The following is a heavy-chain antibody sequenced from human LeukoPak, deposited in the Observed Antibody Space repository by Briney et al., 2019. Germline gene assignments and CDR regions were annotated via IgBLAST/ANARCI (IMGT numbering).Heavy chain of an antibody. J-gene: IGHJ4*02. CDR2: IYYTGNT. CDR1: GDSITNYF. CDR3: ARGRVAYSAYYFDY. V-gene: IGHV4-59*01. D-gene: IGHD2-15*01. Sequence: SETLSLTCTVSGDSITNYFWSWIRQPPGKGLEWIGYIYYTGNTNYKPSLKSRVTISVDTSTNQFSLRLRSVAAADAAVYYCARGRVAYSAYYFDYWGRGTLVTVSS.